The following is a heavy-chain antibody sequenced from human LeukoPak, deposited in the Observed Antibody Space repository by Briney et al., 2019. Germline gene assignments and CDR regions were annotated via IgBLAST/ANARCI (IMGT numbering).Heavy chain of an antibody. V-gene: IGHV4-59*01. CDR3: ARFYGDYPFYYYYYYGMDV. CDR1: GGSISSYY. D-gene: IGHD4-17*01. CDR2: IYYSGST. Sequence: PSETLSLTCTVSGGSISSYYWSWIRQPPGKGLKWIGYIYYSGSTNYNPSLKSRVTISVDTSKNQFSLKLSSVTAADTAVYYCARFYGDYPFYYYYYYGMDVWGQGTTVTVSS. J-gene: IGHJ6*02.